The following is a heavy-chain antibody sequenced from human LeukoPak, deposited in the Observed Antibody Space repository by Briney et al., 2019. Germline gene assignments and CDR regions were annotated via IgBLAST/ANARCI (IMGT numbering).Heavy chain of an antibody. CDR1: GFTFSSYS. J-gene: IGHJ4*02. Sequence: GGSLRLSCAASGFTFSSYSMNWVRQAPGKGLEWVSYISSSSSTIYYADSVKGRFTISRDNAKNSLYLQMNSLRAEDTAVYYCARGWLLPFDYWGQGTLVTVSS. D-gene: IGHD2-15*01. V-gene: IGHV3-48*04. CDR3: ARGWLLPFDY. CDR2: ISSSSSTI.